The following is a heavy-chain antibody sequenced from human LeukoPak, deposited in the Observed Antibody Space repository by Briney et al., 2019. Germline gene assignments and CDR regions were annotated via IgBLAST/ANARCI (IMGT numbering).Heavy chain of an antibody. Sequence: GESLNISFKGSGYRFTTYWIGGVPQIPGKGLEWIRIIYPDDSDTKYSPRCEGQVTISAEKSIRTADLQWISLKASDTAMYYCARPYTDTDYWGQGTLVTVSS. CDR1: GYRFTTYW. CDR2: IYPDDSDT. D-gene: IGHD3-16*01. V-gene: IGHV5-51*01. J-gene: IGHJ4*02. CDR3: ARPYTDTDY.